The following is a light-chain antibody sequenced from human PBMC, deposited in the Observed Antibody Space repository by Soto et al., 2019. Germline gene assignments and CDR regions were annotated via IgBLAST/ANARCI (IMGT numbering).Light chain of an antibody. J-gene: IGKJ1*01. Sequence: EIVLTQSPATLSLSPGERATLSCGASQSVSSSYLAWYQQKPGQAPRLLIYDASTRATGIPARFSGSGSGTEFTLTIRSLQSEDFAVYYCQQYNNWRSFGQGTKVDIK. CDR1: QSVSSSY. V-gene: IGKV3D-15*01. CDR3: QQYNNWRS. CDR2: DAS.